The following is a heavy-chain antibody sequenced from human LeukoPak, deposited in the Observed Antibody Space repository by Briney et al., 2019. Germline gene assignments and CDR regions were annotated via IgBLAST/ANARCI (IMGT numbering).Heavy chain of an antibody. J-gene: IGHJ4*02. D-gene: IGHD6-13*01. CDR1: GGSISSGSYY. CDR2: IYTSGST. CDR3: ARDRVAAAGIFDY. Sequence: SETLSLTCTVSGGSISSGSYYWSWIRQPAGTGLEWIGRIYTSGSTNYNPSLKSRVTISVDTSKNQFSLKLSSVTAADTAVYYCARDRVAAAGIFDYWGQGTLVTVSS. V-gene: IGHV4-61*02.